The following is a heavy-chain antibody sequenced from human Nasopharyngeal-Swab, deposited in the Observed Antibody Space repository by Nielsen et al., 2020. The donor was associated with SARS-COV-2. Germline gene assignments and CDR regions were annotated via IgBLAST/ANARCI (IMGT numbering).Heavy chain of an antibody. V-gene: IGHV3-21*01. Sequence: VRQAPGKGLEWVSSISSSSSYIYYADSVKGRFTISRDNAKNSLYLQMNSLRAEDTAVYYCARDGLDYDFWSAYFMDVWGQPPTLPVSS. D-gene: IGHD3-3*01. CDR2: ISSSSSYI. CDR3: ARDGLDYDFWSAYFMDV. J-gene: IGHJ6*02.